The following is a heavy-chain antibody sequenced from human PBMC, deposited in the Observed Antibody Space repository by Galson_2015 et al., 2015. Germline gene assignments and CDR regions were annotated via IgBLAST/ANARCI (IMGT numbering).Heavy chain of an antibody. CDR3: ARVAHLGRGLHS. CDR1: GDSVSSNIVG. V-gene: IGHV6-1*01. D-gene: IGHD7-27*01. J-gene: IGHJ4*02. Sequence: CAISGDSVSSNIVGWNWIRQSPSRGLEWLGRTYYRSSWNSDYAESVKRRLAINADTSRNQISLQLTSVTPEDTAVYYCARVAHLGRGLHSWDQGTQVTVSS. CDR2: TYYRSSWNS.